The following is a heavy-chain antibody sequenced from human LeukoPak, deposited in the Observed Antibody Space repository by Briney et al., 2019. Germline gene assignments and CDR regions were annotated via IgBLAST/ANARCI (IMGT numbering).Heavy chain of an antibody. Sequence: PSETLSLTCTVSGGSLNSYYWNWIRQPPGKGLEWIGYIYYSGSTSYNPSLKSRVTTSVDTSKNQFSLRLSSVTAADTAVYYCARRRISTTWADAFDIWGQGTMVTVSS. D-gene: IGHD6-13*01. J-gene: IGHJ3*02. CDR1: GGSLNSYY. V-gene: IGHV4-59*08. CDR2: IYYSGST. CDR3: ARRRISTTWADAFDI.